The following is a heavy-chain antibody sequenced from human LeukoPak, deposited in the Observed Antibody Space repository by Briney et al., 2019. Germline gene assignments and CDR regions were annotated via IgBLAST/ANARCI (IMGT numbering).Heavy chain of an antibody. V-gene: IGHV3-23*01. CDR1: GFTFSINA. J-gene: IGHJ4*02. D-gene: IGHD6-6*01. CDR2: MTDSGGDT. Sequence: GESLRLSCAASGFTFSINAMSWVRQAPGKGLEWVSAMTDSGGDTYYADSVKGRFTISRDNSKNTLYLQMNSLRAEDTAVYYCAKDYWYLSPQIIAARPYYFDYWGQGTLVTVSS. CDR3: AKDYWYLSPQIIAARPYYFDY.